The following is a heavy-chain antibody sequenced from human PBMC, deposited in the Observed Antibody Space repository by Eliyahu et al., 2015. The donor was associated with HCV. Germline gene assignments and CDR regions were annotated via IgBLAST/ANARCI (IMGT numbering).Heavy chain of an antibody. J-gene: IGHJ4*02. CDR1: GFTFTSSA. D-gene: IGHD5-18*01. Sequence: QMQLVQSGPEVKKPGTSVKVSCKASGFTFTSSAVQWVRQARGQRLEWIGWIVVGSGNTNYAQKFQERVTITRDMSTSTAYMELSSLRSEDTAVYYCAADLDTAMATGYWGQGTLVTVSS. V-gene: IGHV1-58*01. CDR3: AADLDTAMATGY. CDR2: IVVGSGNT.